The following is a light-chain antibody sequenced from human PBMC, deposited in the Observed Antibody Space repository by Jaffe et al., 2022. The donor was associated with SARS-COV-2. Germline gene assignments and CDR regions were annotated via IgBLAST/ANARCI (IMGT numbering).Light chain of an antibody. V-gene: IGLV2-23*01. CDR2: EGS. CDR3: CSYAGSSTWV. Sequence: QSALTQPASVSGSPGQSITISCTGTSSNVGSYKLVSWYQQHPGKAPKLMIYEGSKRPSGVSNRFSGSKSDNTASLTISGLQAEDEADYYCCSYAGSSTWVFGGGTKLTVL. CDR1: SSNVGSYKL. J-gene: IGLJ3*02.